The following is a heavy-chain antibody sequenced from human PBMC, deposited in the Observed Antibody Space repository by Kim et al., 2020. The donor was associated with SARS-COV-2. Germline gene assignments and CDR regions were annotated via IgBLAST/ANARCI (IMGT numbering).Heavy chain of an antibody. J-gene: IGHJ4*02. V-gene: IGHV4-59*09. Sequence: KTRVTISVDTSKNQFALKLSSVTAADTAVYYCARGVNYYGSGSYYPRLDYWGQGTLVTVSS. CDR3: ARGVNYYGSGSYYPRLDY. D-gene: IGHD3-10*01.